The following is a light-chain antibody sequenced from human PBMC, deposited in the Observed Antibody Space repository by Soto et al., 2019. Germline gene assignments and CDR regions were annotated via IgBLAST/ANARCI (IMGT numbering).Light chain of an antibody. V-gene: IGKV3-20*01. CDR2: GTS. CDR3: QQYRRSRGT. Sequence: EIVLTQSPGTLSLSPGERATLSCRASQSVSSSYLAWYQQRPGQAPRLLIYGTSSRATGIPDRFSGSGSGTDFTLTISRLEPEDFAVYYCQQYRRSRGTFCQGPNVDIK. J-gene: IGKJ1*01. CDR1: QSVSSSY.